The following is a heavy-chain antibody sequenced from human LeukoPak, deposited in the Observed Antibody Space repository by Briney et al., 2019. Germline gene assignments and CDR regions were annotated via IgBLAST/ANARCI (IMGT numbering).Heavy chain of an antibody. CDR2: INPSGGST. D-gene: IGHD3-22*01. CDR3: ARDYEIYDSSGPSGGGDDY. V-gene: IGHV1-46*01. CDR1: GYTFTSYY. Sequence: ASVKVSCTASGYTFTSYYMHWVRQAPGQGLEWMGIINPSGGSTGYAQKFQGRVTMTRDMSTSTVYMELSSLRSEDTAVYYYARDYEIYDSSGPSGGGDDYWGQGTLVTVSS. J-gene: IGHJ4*02.